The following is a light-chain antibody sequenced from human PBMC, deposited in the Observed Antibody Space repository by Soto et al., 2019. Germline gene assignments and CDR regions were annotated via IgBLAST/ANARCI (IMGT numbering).Light chain of an antibody. CDR2: GAS. J-gene: IGKJ5*01. Sequence: EILMTQSPDTLSVSPGESATLSCRASQRVYSNLAWYQQRPGQAPRLLIYGASTRATGLPARFSGSGSGKEFTLTISRLEPEDFAVYDGQQRSNWPITFGQGTRLEIK. CDR1: QRVYSN. V-gene: IGKV3-15*01. CDR3: QQRSNWPIT.